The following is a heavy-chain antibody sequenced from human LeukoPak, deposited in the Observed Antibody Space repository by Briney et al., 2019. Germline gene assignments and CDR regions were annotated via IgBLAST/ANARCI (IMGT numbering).Heavy chain of an antibody. D-gene: IGHD1-26*01. Sequence: GASVKVSCKPSGYTFGTHWMHWVRQAPGQGLEWMAIINPSGDFRSYAQKFQGRVTVTRDMSTRTVYMELSDLRPGDTALYYCARDYSGQWEQLTGWWIDPWGQGTLVIVSS. CDR3: ARDYSGQWEQLTGWWIDP. V-gene: IGHV1-46*01. CDR2: INPSGDFR. J-gene: IGHJ5*02. CDR1: GYTFGTHW.